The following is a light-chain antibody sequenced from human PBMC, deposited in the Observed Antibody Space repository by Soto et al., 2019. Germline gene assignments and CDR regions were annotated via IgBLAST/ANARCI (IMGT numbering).Light chain of an antibody. CDR1: QSVSSN. J-gene: IGKJ3*01. CDR3: HQYNNWPPSFT. CDR2: GAS. Sequence: EIVMTQSPATLSVSPGERATLSCRASQSVSSNLAWYQQKPGQAPRLLIYGASTRATGIPARFSGSGSGTEFTLTISSLQSEDFAVYYCHQYNNWPPSFTFGPGPKLDIK. V-gene: IGKV3-15*01.